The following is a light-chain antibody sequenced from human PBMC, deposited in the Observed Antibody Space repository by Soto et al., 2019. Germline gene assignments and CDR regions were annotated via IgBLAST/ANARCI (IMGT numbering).Light chain of an antibody. CDR2: GAS. CDR1: QSLNSN. Sequence: ETVMTQSPATLSVSPGERATLSCRASQSLNSNLAWYQQKPGQAPRLLIDGASDRATGIPDRFSGSGYGTEFTLSISSLQSEDFAVYSCQQYNSYSSMFGHGTKVEIK. CDR3: QQYNSYSSM. V-gene: IGKV3-15*01. J-gene: IGKJ1*01.